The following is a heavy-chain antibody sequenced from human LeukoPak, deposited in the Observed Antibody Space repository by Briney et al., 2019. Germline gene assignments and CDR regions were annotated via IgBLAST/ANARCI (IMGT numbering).Heavy chain of an antibody. CDR2: IKQDGSEK. V-gene: IGHV3-7*01. D-gene: IGHD3-10*01. J-gene: IGHJ5*02. CDR1: GFTFSSYW. Sequence: GGSLRLSCAASGFTFSSYWMSWVRQAPGKGLEWVANIKQDGSEKYYVDSVKGRFTISRDNAKNSLYLQMNSLRAEDTAVYYCARDLWFGEFYNWFDPWGQGTLVTVSS. CDR3: ARDLWFGEFYNWFDP.